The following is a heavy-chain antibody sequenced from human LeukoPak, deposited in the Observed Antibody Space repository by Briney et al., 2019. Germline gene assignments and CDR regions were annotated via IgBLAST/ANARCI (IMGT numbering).Heavy chain of an antibody. CDR2: AKQDGSET. V-gene: IGHV3-7*01. CDR3: ARDLPSSGYWYRDAFDI. J-gene: IGHJ3*02. Sequence: GGSLRLSCAASGFSFSNYWMSWVGQAPGKGLEWVGHAKQDGSETYYTVSRDNAKNSLFLQMNSLRVEDTAMYYCARDLPSSGYWYRDAFDIWGRGTMVTVSS. D-gene: IGHD3-22*01. CDR1: GFSFSNYW.